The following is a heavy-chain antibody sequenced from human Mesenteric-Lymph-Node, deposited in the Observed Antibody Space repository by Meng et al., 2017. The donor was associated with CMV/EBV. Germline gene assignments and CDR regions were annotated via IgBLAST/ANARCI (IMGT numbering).Heavy chain of an antibody. CDR1: GGSVSSGGYF. Sequence: SETLSLTCTVSGGSVSSGGYFWSWIRQPPGKGLEWIGYVHYSGTTNYNPSLKSRVGMSLDTSKNQFSLNLRSVTAADTAVYYCARTAYCGGDCYYAEHNGMDVWGQGTTVTVSS. CDR3: ARTAYCGGDCYYAEHNGMDV. D-gene: IGHD2-21*01. V-gene: IGHV4-61*08. J-gene: IGHJ6*02. CDR2: VHYSGTT.